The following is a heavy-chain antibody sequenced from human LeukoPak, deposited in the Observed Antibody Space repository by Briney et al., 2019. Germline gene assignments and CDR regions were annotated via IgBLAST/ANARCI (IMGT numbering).Heavy chain of an antibody. D-gene: IGHD5-24*01. CDR1: GRTFISYA. J-gene: IGHJ6*02. V-gene: IGHV1-69*04. Sequence: ASVKVSFKAPGRTFISYAITWVRQAPGQGLEWMGKIIPIVDRTNYAQKFQGRVTITADTSTSTAYMELSSLKSEDTAVYYCARGKEMATISFGLDVWGQGTTVTVSS. CDR3: ARGKEMATISFGLDV. CDR2: IIPIVDRT.